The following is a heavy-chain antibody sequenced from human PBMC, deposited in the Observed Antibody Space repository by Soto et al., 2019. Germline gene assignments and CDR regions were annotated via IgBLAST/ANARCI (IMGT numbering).Heavy chain of an antibody. CDR2: IYSSGNT. V-gene: IGHV4-59*01. CDR3: ARGSPPRAAIPDY. J-gene: IGHJ4*02. CDR1: GGSTINYY. Sequence: PSETLSLTCTVSGGSTINYYWIWIRQSPGRGLEWIGNIYSSGNTKYNPSLGGRVTISIDTSKNQLSLKLNSVTAADTAVYYCARGSPPRAAIPDYWGQGTLVTVSS. D-gene: IGHD6-13*01.